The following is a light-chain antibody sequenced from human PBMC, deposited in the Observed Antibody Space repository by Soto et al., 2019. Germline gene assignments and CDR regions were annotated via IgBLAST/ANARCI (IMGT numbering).Light chain of an antibody. CDR2: GAS. CDR3: QQYNDWLWT. CDR1: QSVTYT. V-gene: IGKV3-15*01. Sequence: ETMLTQSPATLSASPGERVTLSCRATQSVTYTLAWYQQKPGQAPRLLIYGASTRATGIPARFSGRGSGTEFTLTITSLQSEDFAVYYCQQYNDWLWTFGQGTKVEIK. J-gene: IGKJ1*01.